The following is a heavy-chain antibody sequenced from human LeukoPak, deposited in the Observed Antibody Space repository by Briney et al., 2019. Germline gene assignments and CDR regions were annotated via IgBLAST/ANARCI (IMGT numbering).Heavy chain of an antibody. D-gene: IGHD4-17*01. V-gene: IGHV3-23*01. CDR2: IVGSGAST. J-gene: IGHJ2*01. CDR1: GFTFSSYA. Sequence: GGSLRLSCAAPGFTFSSYAMSWVRQAPGKGLEWVSAIVGSGASTYYADSVKGRFTIPRDNSKNTLHLQMNSLRAEDTAIYHCAKVRVDGYYNRFFDRWGRGTLVTVSS. CDR3: AKVRVDGYYNRFFDR.